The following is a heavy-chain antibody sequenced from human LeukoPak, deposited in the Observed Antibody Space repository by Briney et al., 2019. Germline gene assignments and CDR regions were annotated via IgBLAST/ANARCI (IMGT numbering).Heavy chain of an antibody. CDR3: ARGLMVRGVIISGY. D-gene: IGHD3-10*01. CDR2: MNPNSGNT. Sequence: ASVKVSCKXSGYTFTSYDINWARQATGQGLEWMGRMNPNSGNTGYAQKFQGRVTMTRNTSISTAYMELSSLRSEDTAVYYCARGLMVRGVIISGYWGQGTLVTVSS. CDR1: GYTFTSYD. J-gene: IGHJ4*02. V-gene: IGHV1-8*01.